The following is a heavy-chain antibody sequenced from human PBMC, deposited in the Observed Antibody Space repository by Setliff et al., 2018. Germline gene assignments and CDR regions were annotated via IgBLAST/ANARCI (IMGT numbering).Heavy chain of an antibody. CDR3: AKDRLDKSYYYYMDV. V-gene: IGHV3-30*02. CDR1: GFSFSSYG. D-gene: IGHD3-9*01. J-gene: IGHJ6*03. CDR2: IWDDGGNK. Sequence: PGGSLRLSCEGPGFSFSSYGLHWVRQAPGKGLEWVAVIWDDGGNKYHADSVKGRFTISRDNSVNTLYLQMNSLRPEDTAVYFCAKDRLDKSYYYYMDVWGKGTTVTVYS.